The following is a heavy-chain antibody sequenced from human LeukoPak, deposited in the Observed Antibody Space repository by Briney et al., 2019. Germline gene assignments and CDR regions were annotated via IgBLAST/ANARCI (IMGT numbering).Heavy chain of an antibody. CDR1: GGSISSYY. J-gene: IGHJ4*02. Sequence: SETLSLTCTVSGGSISSYYWSWIRQPPGKGLEWIGYIYYSGSTNYNPSLKSRVTISVDTSKNQFSLKLSSVTAADTAVYYCARCIAVAGPDYYFDYWGQGTLVTVSS. CDR2: IYYSGST. V-gene: IGHV4-59*01. CDR3: ARCIAVAGPDYYFDY. D-gene: IGHD6-19*01.